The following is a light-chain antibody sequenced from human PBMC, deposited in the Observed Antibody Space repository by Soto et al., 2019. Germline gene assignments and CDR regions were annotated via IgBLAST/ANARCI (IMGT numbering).Light chain of an antibody. CDR3: RSYTSSSTLGV. CDR1: SSDVGGYNY. V-gene: IGLV2-14*01. J-gene: IGLJ3*02. CDR2: DVS. Sequence: QSALTQPASVSGSPGQSITISCTGNSSDVGGYNYVSWYQQHPGKAPKLMIYDVSNRPSGVPNRFSGSKSGNTASLTISGLQAEDEADYYCRSYTSSSTLGVFGGGTKLTVL.